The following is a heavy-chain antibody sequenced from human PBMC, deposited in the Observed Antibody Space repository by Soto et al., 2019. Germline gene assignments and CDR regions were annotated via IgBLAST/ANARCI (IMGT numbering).Heavy chain of an antibody. CDR3: GRVGGGGYSSGVPDYYYYGMDV. J-gene: IGHJ6*02. CDR1: GGSIISSNW. Sequence: SETLSLTCAFSGGSIISSNWWSWVRQPPGKGLEWIGEIDHSGSTNYNPSLKSRVTISVDTSKNQFSLKLSSVTAADTAVYYCGRVGGGGYSSGVPDYYYYGMDVWGQGTTVTVSS. CDR2: IDHSGST. V-gene: IGHV4-4*02. D-gene: IGHD2-15*01.